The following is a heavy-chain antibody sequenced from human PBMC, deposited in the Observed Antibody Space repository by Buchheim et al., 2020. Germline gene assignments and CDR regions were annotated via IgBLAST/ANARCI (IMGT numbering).Heavy chain of an antibody. CDR2: IESDGSSM. CDR3: ARGGVAAGFDC. D-gene: IGHD6-13*01. J-gene: IGHJ4*02. V-gene: IGHV3-74*01. CDR1: GFTFSNYW. Sequence: EVQLVESGGGLVQPGGSLRLSCAASGFTFSNYWMYWVRQAPGKGLVWVSRIESDGSSMSYADSVKGRFTISRDNAKNKLYLQMSSLRAEDTAVYYCARGGVAAGFDCCGQGTL.